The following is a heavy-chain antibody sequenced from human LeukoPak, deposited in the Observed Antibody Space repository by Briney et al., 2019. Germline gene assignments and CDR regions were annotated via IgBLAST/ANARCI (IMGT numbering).Heavy chain of an antibody. Sequence: SETLSLTCTVSGGSISSYYWIWIRQPPGKGLEWIGYIYYSGSTNYNPSLKSRVTISVDTSKNQFSLKLSSVTAADTAVYYCARVHIGSGWRYDYMDVWGIGTTVTVSS. CDR1: GGSISSYY. CDR2: IYYSGST. D-gene: IGHD6-19*01. J-gene: IGHJ6*03. V-gene: IGHV4-59*01. CDR3: ARVHIGSGWRYDYMDV.